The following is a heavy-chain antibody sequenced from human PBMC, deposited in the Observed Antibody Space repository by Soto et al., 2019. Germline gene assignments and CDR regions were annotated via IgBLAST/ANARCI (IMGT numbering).Heavy chain of an antibody. J-gene: IGHJ4*02. Sequence: QVQLVQSGAEVKKPGSSVKVSCKASGGTFSRYGISWVRQAPGQGLEWMGGIIPMFGTPNYAQKFQGRVTIIADEATSTAYMELSSLRSADTAVYYCASEGREYYFDFWGQGTLVTVSS. V-gene: IGHV1-69*12. CDR3: ASEGREYYFDF. CDR1: GGTFSRYG. D-gene: IGHD3-10*01. CDR2: IIPMFGTP.